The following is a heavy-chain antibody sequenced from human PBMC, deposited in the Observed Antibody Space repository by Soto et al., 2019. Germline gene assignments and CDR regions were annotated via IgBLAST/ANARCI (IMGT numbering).Heavy chain of an antibody. J-gene: IGHJ5*02. D-gene: IGHD2-15*01. CDR1: GFTYSSDG. V-gene: IGHV3-33*01. CDR2: IWYDGSNK. Sequence: PGGSVRHCCAAAGFTYSSDGLNWDSQAPGKGLEWVAVIWYDGSNKYYADSVKGRFTISRDNSKNTLYLQMNSLRAEDTAVYYCARDPYCSGGSCYHNWFDPWGQGTLVTVSS. CDR3: ARDPYCSGGSCYHNWFDP.